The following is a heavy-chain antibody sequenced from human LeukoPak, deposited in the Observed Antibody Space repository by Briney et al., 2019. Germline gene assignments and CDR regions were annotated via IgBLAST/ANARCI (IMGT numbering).Heavy chain of an antibody. D-gene: IGHD3-10*01. J-gene: IGHJ4*02. V-gene: IGHV4-59*08. CDR1: GRSINGYS. CDR3: ARLGGNWNSPGRDY. Sequence: SETLSLTCSVSGRSINGYSWTWMRQPPGMRLVGVGHISYTGTTNYNPSLTTRVAISVDTSKNQFSLTLTSVTAADTAMYFCARLGGNWNSPGRDYWGQGTLVTVSS. CDR2: ISYTGTT.